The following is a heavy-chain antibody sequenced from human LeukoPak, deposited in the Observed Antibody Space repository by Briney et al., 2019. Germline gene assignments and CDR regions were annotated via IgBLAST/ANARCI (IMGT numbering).Heavy chain of an antibody. J-gene: IGHJ4*02. D-gene: IGHD4-17*01. CDR3: TRGTVTSY. Sequence: GGSLRFSCAASGFTFSTSWMSWVRQAPGKGLEWMANIKEDGSEKYYVDSVKGRFTISRDNAKNSLYLQMNSLRTEDTAVYYCTRGTVTSYWGQGTLVTVSS. V-gene: IGHV3-7*01. CDR2: IKEDGSEK. CDR1: GFTFSTSW.